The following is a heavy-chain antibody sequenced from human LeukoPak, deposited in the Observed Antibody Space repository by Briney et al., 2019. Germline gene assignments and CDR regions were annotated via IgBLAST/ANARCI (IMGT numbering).Heavy chain of an antibody. CDR1: GGSISSGSYY. J-gene: IGHJ5*02. Sequence: SETLSLTCTVSGGSISSGSYYWSWIRQPAGKGLEWIGRFYTSGSTNYNPSLKSRVTISVDTSKNQFSLKLSSVTAADTAVYYCARELVTGYWFDPWGQGTLVTVSS. D-gene: IGHD2-21*02. V-gene: IGHV4-61*02. CDR2: FYTSGST. CDR3: ARELVTGYWFDP.